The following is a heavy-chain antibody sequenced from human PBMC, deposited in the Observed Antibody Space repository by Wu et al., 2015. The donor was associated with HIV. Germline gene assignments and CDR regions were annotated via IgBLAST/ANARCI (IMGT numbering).Heavy chain of an antibody. J-gene: IGHJ4*02. CDR1: GYTFNGYY. Sequence: QVQLVQSGAEVKKPGASVKVSCKTSGYTFNGYYMHWVRQAPGQGLEWMGWINPNSGGTNYAQKFQGRVTMTRDTSISTAYMEVSRLRSDDTAVYYCARVPSTPGGLVWFGELSSWGQGTLVTVSS. D-gene: IGHD3-10*01. CDR3: ARVPSTPGGLVWFGELSS. V-gene: IGHV1-2*02. CDR2: INPNSGGT.